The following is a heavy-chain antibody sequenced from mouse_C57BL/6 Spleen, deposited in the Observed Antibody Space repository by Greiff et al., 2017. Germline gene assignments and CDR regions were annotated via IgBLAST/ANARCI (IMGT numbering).Heavy chain of an antibody. V-gene: IGHV3-6*01. CDR2: ISYDGSN. Sequence: ESGPGLVKPSQSLSLTCSVTGYSITSGYYWNWIRQFPGNKLEWMGYISYDGSNNYNPSLKNRISITRDTSKNQFFLKLNSVTTEDTATYYCAHYYGSSTPYFGVWGTGTTVTVSS. D-gene: IGHD1-1*01. CDR3: AHYYGSSTPYFGV. J-gene: IGHJ1*03. CDR1: GYSITSGYY.